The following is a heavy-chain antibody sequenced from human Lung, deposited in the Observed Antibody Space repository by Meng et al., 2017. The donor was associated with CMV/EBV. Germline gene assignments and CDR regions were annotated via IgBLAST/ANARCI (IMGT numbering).Heavy chain of an antibody. D-gene: IGHD2-2*03. CDR3: ARVGYCTTTNCYGDYFDY. CDR2: ISASSSYI. V-gene: IGHV3-21*01. CDR1: FSSYS. Sequence: FSSYSINWVRRAPGKGLEWVSSISASSSYIFYSDSVKGRFTISRDNAKNSLYLQMNNLRPEDTAVYYCARVGYCTTTNCYGDYFDYWGQGTLVTVSS. J-gene: IGHJ4*02.